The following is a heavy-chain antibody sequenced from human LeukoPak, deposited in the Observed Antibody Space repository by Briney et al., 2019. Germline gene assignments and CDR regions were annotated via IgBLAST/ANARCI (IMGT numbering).Heavy chain of an antibody. CDR2: MYHSGST. CDR3: ARDPRDGYAFDY. D-gene: IGHD5-24*01. Sequence: PSKTLSLTCAVSGDFISSSNWWSWVRQPPGKGLEWIGEMYHSGSTNYNPSLKSRVTISLDKSKNQFSLKLSSVTAADTAVYYCARDPRDGYAFDYWGQGTLVTVSS. CDR1: GDFISSSNW. J-gene: IGHJ4*02. V-gene: IGHV4-4*02.